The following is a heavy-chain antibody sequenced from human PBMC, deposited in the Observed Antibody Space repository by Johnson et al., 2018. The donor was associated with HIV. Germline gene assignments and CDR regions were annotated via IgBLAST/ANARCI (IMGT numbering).Heavy chain of an antibody. CDR2: IWYDGSKA. Sequence: QVQLVESGGGVVQPGRSLRLSCAASGFTFSSYGMHWVRQAPNKGLEWVAFIWYDGSKATYADSVNGRFTVSRDNSKDTLYLQMSSLRLEDTGVYYCAKVLVGAKALHVWGQGTTVSVSS. J-gene: IGHJ3*01. V-gene: IGHV3-30*02. CDR1: GFTFSSYG. CDR3: AKVLVGAKALHV. D-gene: IGHD1-26*01.